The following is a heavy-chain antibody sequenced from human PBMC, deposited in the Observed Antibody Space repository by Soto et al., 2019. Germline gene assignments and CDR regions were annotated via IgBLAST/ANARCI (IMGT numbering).Heavy chain of an antibody. CDR3: ARLWYGDYSLDY. CDR2: IYYSGST. V-gene: IGHV4-39*01. J-gene: IGHJ4*02. Sequence: QLQLQESGPGLVKPSETLSLTCTVSGGSISSSSYYWGWIRQPPGKGLEWIGSIYYSGSTYYNPSLKSRVAISVDTSKNQFSLKLSSVTAADTAVYYCARLWYGDYSLDYWGQGTLVTVSS. CDR1: GGSISSSSYY. D-gene: IGHD4-17*01.